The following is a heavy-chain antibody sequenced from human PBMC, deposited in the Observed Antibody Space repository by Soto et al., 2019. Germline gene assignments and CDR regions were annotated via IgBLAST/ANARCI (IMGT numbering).Heavy chain of an antibody. V-gene: IGHV1-58*02. CDR2: IVVGTGNT. CDR3: SMDRPDIAIGWPV. Sequence: QMQLVQSGPEVKKPGTSVKVSSTASGFDFGSFGIQWLRQSHGQGFEWIGWIVVGTGNTNYAPNFQGRVTITRDMSTNTAYMDLTNLRSDDTAVYFCSMDRPDIAIGWPVWGQGTTVAVSS. D-gene: IGHD2-15*01. J-gene: IGHJ6*02. CDR1: GFDFGSFG.